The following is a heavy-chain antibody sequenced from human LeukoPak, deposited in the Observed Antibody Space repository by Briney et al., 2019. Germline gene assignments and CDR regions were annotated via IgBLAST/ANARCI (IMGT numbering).Heavy chain of an antibody. J-gene: IGHJ4*02. CDR1: GFTFSSYG. D-gene: IGHD6-13*01. Sequence: GGSLRLSCAASGFTFSSYGMHWVRQAPGKGLEWVAVISYDGSNKYYADSVKGRFTISRDNSKNTLYLQMNSLRAEDTAVYYCAKGGSSSWPLKWLDYWGQGTLVTVSP. CDR3: AKGGSSSWPLKWLDY. CDR2: ISYDGSNK. V-gene: IGHV3-30*18.